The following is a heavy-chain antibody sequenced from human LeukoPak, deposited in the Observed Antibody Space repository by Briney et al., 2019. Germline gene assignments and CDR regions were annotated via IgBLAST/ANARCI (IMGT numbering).Heavy chain of an antibody. CDR2: IKQDGSEK. D-gene: IGHD3-9*01. CDR1: GFTFSSYW. J-gene: IGHJ5*02. CDR3: ARFDDL. V-gene: IGHV3-7*01. Sequence: PGGSLRLSCAASGFTFSSYWMTWVRRAPGKGLEWVANIKQDGSEKVYVDSVKGRFRISRDNAKNSLYLEINTLRAEDTAVYYCARFDDLWGQGTLVTVSS.